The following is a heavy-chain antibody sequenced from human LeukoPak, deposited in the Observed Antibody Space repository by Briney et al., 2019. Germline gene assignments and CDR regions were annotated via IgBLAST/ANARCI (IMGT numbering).Heavy chain of an antibody. CDR2: ISGGGGGK. Sequence: GGSLRLSCAASGFTFSSYTMTWVRQAPGKGLEWVSAISGGGGGKYYADSVKDRFTISRDNSKNTLYLQLNSLRAEDTAVYYCAKDNGDFLIDCWGQGTLVTVSS. J-gene: IGHJ4*02. CDR3: AKDNGDFLIDC. V-gene: IGHV3-23*01. CDR1: GFTFSSYT. D-gene: IGHD4-17*01.